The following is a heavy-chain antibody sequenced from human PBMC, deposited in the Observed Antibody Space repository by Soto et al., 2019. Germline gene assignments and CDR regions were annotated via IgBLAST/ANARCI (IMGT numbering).Heavy chain of an antibody. V-gene: IGHV3-64*01. J-gene: IGHJ6*03. CDR1: GFTFSSYA. D-gene: IGHD6-6*01. Sequence: PGGSLRLSCAASGFTFSSYAMHWVRQAPGKGLEYVSAISSNGGSTYYANSVKGRFTISRDNSKNTLYLQMGSLRAEDMAVYYCASSSRSNYYYYMDVWGKGTTVTVSS. CDR3: ASSSRSNYYYYMDV. CDR2: ISSNGGST.